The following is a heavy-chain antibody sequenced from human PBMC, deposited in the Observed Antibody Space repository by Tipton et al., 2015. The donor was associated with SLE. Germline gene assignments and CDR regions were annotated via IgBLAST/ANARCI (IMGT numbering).Heavy chain of an antibody. D-gene: IGHD2-15*01. CDR1: GFTLSNYV. CDR3: ATPGGRGFSPWDN. Sequence: GSLRLSCAASGFTLSNYVMNWVRQAPGKGLEWVSVISSSGDAPYYADSVRGRFTISRDNSKNTLYLQMNGLRAEDTAVYHCATPGGRGFSPWDNWGPGTLVTASS. CDR2: ISSSGDAP. V-gene: IGHV3-23*01. J-gene: IGHJ4*02.